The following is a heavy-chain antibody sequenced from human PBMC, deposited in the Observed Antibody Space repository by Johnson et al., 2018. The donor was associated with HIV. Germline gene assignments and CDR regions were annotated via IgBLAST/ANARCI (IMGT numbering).Heavy chain of an antibody. CDR3: TTDYTGADAFDI. Sequence: QVQLVESGGGVVQPGRSLRLSCAASGFTFSSYGMHWVRQAPGKGLEWVAVISYDGSNKYYSGSVKGRFAVSRENAKNSLSLQMNSLKTEDTAVYYCTTDYTGADAFDIWGQGTMVTVSS. J-gene: IGHJ3*02. D-gene: IGHD2-8*01. CDR1: GFTFSSYG. CDR2: ISYDGSNK. V-gene: IGHV3-30*03.